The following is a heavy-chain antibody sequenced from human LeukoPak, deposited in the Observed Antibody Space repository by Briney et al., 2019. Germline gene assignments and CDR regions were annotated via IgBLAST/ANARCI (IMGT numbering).Heavy chain of an antibody. CDR3: AKSHSVVRRGYFDY. CDR2: ISDSGGST. CDR1: GFTFSSYS. Sequence: GGSLRLSCAASGFTFSSYSMNWVRQAPGKGLEWLSSISDSGGSTYYADSVRGRFAISRDNSKDTLYVQMNSLRAEDAAVYYCAKSHSVVRRGYFDYWGQGALVTVSS. D-gene: IGHD2-2*01. V-gene: IGHV3-23*01. J-gene: IGHJ4*02.